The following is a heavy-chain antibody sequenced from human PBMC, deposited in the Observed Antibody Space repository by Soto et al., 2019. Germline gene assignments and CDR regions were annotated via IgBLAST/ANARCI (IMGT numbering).Heavy chain of an antibody. J-gene: IGHJ4*02. V-gene: IGHV3-23*04. Sequence: VQLVESGGGMIQPGKSLRLSCVASGFTFSNYAMSWVRQAPGMGLEWVSTISDSGVNTFFGDSMKDRFTISRDNSKSTVYLQLNTVRAEDTAIYYCARAIGADFFDYWGQGTLVTVSS. D-gene: IGHD6-25*01. CDR1: GFTFSNYA. CDR2: ISDSGVNT. CDR3: ARAIGADFFDY.